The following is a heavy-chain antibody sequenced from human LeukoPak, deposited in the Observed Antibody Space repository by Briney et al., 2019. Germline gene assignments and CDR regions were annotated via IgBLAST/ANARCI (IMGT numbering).Heavy chain of an antibody. J-gene: IGHJ4*02. CDR2: IYYSGST. CDR3: ARGGSTGTVDY. V-gene: IGHV4-39*01. Sequence: KPSETLSLTCTVSGGSISSSSYYWGWIRQPPGKGLEWIGSIYYSGSTYYNPSLKSRVTISVDTSKNQFSLKLSSVTAADTAVHYCARGGSTGTVDYWGQGTLVTVSS. CDR1: GGSISSSSYY. D-gene: IGHD1/OR15-1a*01.